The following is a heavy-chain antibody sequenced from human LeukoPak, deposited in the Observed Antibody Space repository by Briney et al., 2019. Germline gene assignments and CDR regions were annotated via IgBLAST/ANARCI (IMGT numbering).Heavy chain of an antibody. CDR2: IKHDGSEK. J-gene: IGHJ4*02. CDR3: ARGLLGAVITFDY. V-gene: IGHV3-7*03. CDR1: EFTLSSYW. Sequence: GGSLRLSCAAPEFTLSSYWMSWVRQPPGSGLEWVATIKHDGSEKYYGDSVKGRFTLSRDNVDNSLYLQMNSLRAEDTAVYYCARGLLGAVITFDYWGQGTLVTVSS. D-gene: IGHD3-16*01.